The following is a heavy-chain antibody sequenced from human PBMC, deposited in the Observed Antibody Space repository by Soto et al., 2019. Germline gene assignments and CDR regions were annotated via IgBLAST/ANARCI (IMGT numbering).Heavy chain of an antibody. V-gene: IGHV1-24*01. CDR3: ARDSSGAVADNYGMDV. Sequence: ASVKVSCKVSGYTLTELSMHWVRQAPGKGLEWMGGFDPEDGETIYAQKFQGRVTMTEDTSTDTAYMELSSLRSEDTAVYYCARDSSGAVADNYGMDVWGQGTTVTVSS. CDR1: GYTLTELS. D-gene: IGHD6-19*01. CDR2: FDPEDGET. J-gene: IGHJ6*02.